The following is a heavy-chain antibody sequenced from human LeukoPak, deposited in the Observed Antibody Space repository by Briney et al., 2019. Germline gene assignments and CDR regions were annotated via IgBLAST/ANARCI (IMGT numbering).Heavy chain of an antibody. Sequence: GGSLRLSCAASGFSFKSYAMNWVRQAPGKGLEWVSGINWNGGSTGYADSVKGRFTISRDNAKNSLYLQMNSLRAEDTALYYCARDQLALEWLLSIDYWGQGTLVTVSS. CDR1: GFSFKSYA. D-gene: IGHD3-3*01. CDR3: ARDQLALEWLLSIDY. V-gene: IGHV3-20*04. J-gene: IGHJ4*02. CDR2: INWNGGST.